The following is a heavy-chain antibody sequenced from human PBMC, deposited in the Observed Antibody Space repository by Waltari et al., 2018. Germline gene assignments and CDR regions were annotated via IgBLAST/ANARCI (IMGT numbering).Heavy chain of an antibody. CDR2: IYYSGST. D-gene: IGHD3-3*01. CDR3: ARVSTGIFLEWLSPYYYYGMDV. J-gene: IGHJ6*02. CDR1: GGSISSYY. Sequence: QVQLQESGPGLVKPSETLSLTCTVSGGSISSYYWSWIRQPPGKGLEWIGYIYYSGSTNYNPALKSRVTISVDTSKNQFSLKLSSVTAADTAVYYCARVSTGIFLEWLSPYYYYGMDVWGQGTTVTVSS. V-gene: IGHV4-59*01.